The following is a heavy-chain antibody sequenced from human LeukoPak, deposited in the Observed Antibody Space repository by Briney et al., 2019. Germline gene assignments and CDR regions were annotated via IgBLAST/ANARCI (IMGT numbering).Heavy chain of an antibody. Sequence: GGSLRLSCAASGFTFSSYSMNWVRQAPGKGLEWVSYISSSSSTIYYADSVKGRFTISRDNAKNSLYLQMNSLRAEDTAVYYCARGSTRDPRGFDYWGQGTLVTVAS. J-gene: IGHJ4*02. V-gene: IGHV3-48*04. CDR2: ISSSSSTI. CDR1: GFTFSSYS. CDR3: ARGSTRDPRGFDY. D-gene: IGHD1-1*01.